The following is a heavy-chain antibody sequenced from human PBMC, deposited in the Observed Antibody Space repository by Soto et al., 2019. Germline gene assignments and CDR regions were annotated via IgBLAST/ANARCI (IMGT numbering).Heavy chain of an antibody. CDR2: ISYDGSNK. J-gene: IGHJ4*02. CDR1: GFTFSSYG. D-gene: IGHD6-13*01. Sequence: GGSLRLSCAASGFTFSSYGMHWVRQAPGKGLEWVAVISYDGSNKYYADSVKGRFTISRDNSKNTLYLQMNSLRAEDTAVYYCAKPMSIAAAGTLFDYWGQGTLVTVSS. CDR3: AKPMSIAAAGTLFDY. V-gene: IGHV3-30*18.